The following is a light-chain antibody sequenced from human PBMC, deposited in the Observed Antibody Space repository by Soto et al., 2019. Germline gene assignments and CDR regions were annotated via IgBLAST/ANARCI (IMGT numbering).Light chain of an antibody. J-gene: IGLJ1*01. CDR1: SSDVGDYNY. Sequence: QSALTQPASVSGSPGQAITISCTGTSSDVGDYNYVSWYQQHPGKAPKLMIYEVSNRPSGVSNRFSGSKSGNTASLTISGLQAEYEADYYCSSYTSSSTLYVFGTGTKLTVL. V-gene: IGLV2-14*01. CDR2: EVS. CDR3: SSYTSSSTLYV.